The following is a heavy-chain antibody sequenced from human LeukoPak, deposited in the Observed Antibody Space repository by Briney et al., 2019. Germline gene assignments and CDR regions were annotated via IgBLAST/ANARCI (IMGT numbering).Heavy chain of an antibody. J-gene: IGHJ3*02. CDR2: ISSSSSTI. CDR3: ARRISGGDAFDI. Sequence: GGSLRLSCAASGFTFSSYSINWVRQAPGKGLEWVSYISSSSSTIYYADSVKGRFTISRDNAKNSLYLQMNSLRAEDTAVYYCARRISGGDAFDIWGQGKMVTVSS. CDR1: GFTFSSYS. V-gene: IGHV3-48*01. D-gene: IGHD2-15*01.